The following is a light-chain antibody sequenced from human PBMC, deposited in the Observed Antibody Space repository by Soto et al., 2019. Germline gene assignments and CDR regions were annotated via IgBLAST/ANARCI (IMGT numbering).Light chain of an antibody. J-gene: IGLJ2*01. CDR2: DVS. Sequence: QSALTQPASVSGSPGQSITISCTGTSSDVGAYDYVSWYQQHPGTAPKLIIYDVSHRPSGVSDRFSGSKSGNTASLTISGLQAEDEADYYCSSYTSSSTRVVFGGGTQLTVL. V-gene: IGLV2-14*03. CDR3: SSYTSSSTRVV. CDR1: SSDVGAYDY.